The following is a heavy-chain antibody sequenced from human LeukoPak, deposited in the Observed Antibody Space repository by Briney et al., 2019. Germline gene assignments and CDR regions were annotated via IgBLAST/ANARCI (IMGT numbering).Heavy chain of an antibody. V-gene: IGHV3-23*01. J-gene: IGHJ4*02. D-gene: IGHD6-19*01. Sequence: GGSLRLSCVASGITFSNYAVSWVRQAPEKGLDWVSVISGSAHKIRYADSVKGRFTISRDNSKNTLYLQMNSLRAEDTAVYYCAKDVAVAGTGYDYWGQGTLVTVSS. CDR1: GITFSNYA. CDR2: ISGSAHKI. CDR3: AKDVAVAGTGYDY.